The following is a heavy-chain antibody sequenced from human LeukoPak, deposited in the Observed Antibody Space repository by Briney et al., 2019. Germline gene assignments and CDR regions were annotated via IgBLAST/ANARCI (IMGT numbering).Heavy chain of an antibody. D-gene: IGHD6-13*01. V-gene: IGHV4-34*01. Sequence: SETLSLTCAVYGGSFSGYYWSWIRQPPGKGLEWIGEINHSGSTNYNPSLKSRVTISVDTSKNQFSLKLSSVTAADTAVYYCARPSSSDGRFDPWGQGTLVTVSS. CDR2: INHSGST. CDR1: GGSFSGYY. J-gene: IGHJ5*02. CDR3: ARPSSSDGRFDP.